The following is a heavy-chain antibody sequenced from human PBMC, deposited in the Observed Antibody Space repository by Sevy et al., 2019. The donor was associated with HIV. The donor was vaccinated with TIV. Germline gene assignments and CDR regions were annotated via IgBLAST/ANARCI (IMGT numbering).Heavy chain of an antibody. V-gene: IGHV3-23*01. Sequence: GGSLRLSCAASGFTFSSYAMSWVRQAPGKGLEWVSGISGSGGRTYYADSVKGRFTISRDNSKNTLYLQMKSLRAEDTAVYYCANLGTSYYESSSYYYQAPFDYWGQGTLVTVS. D-gene: IGHD3-22*01. CDR3: ANLGTSYYESSSYYYQAPFDY. CDR2: ISGSGGRT. J-gene: IGHJ4*02. CDR1: GFTFSSYA.